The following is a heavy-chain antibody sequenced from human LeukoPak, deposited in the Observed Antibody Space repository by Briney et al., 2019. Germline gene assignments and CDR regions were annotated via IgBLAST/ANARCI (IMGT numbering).Heavy chain of an antibody. CDR3: AANLYGDYVSDY. CDR1: GFTFTSSA. D-gene: IGHD4-17*01. V-gene: IGHV1-58*01. CDR2: TVVGSGNT. J-gene: IGHJ4*02. Sequence: ASVKDSCKASGFTFTSSAVQWVRQARGQRLEWIGWTVVGSGNTNYAQKFQERVTITRDMSTSTAYMELSSLRSEDTAVYYCAANLYGDYVSDYWGQGTLVTVSS.